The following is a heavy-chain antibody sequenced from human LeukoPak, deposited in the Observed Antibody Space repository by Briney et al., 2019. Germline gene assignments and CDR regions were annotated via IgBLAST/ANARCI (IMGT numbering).Heavy chain of an antibody. J-gene: IGHJ4*02. CDR3: ARGGGPYCSGGSCYSPAAPNDY. D-gene: IGHD2-15*01. V-gene: IGHV4-34*01. Sequence: SETLSLTCAVYGGSFSGYYWSWIRQPPGKGLEWIGEINHSGSTNYNPSLKSRVTISVDTSKSQFSLKLSSVTAADTAVYYCARGGGPYCSGGSCYSPAAPNDYWGQGTLVTVSS. CDR1: GGSFSGYY. CDR2: INHSGST.